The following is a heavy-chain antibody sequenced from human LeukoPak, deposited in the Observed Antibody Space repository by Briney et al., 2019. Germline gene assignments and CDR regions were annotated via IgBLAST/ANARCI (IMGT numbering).Heavy chain of an antibody. D-gene: IGHD5-12*01. CDR3: ARAGSGYEYYFDY. CDR2: IYYSGST. J-gene: IGHJ4*02. V-gene: IGHV4-31*03. Sequence: SETLSLTCTLSRGSISSGGYYWSWIRPHPGKGLEWIGYIYYSGSTYYNPSLKSRVTISVDTSKNQFSLKLSSVTAADTAVYYCARAGSGYEYYFDYWGQGTLVTVSS. CDR1: RGSISSGGYY.